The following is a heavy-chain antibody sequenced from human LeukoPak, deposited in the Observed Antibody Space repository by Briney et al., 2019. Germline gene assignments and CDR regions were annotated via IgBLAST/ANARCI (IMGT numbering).Heavy chain of an antibody. CDR2: IYHGGSR. J-gene: IGHJ4*02. CDR3: ARVNINNWHSCDY. Sequence: SETLSLTCAVSGGAISSNNWWGWVRQLPWKGLRWIGDIYHGGSRNYNPSLKSRVTISVDKSRNHYSLTLSSVTAADTAVYYCARVNINNWHSCDYWGQGTLVTVSS. V-gene: IGHV4-4*02. D-gene: IGHD1-1*01. CDR1: GGAISSNNW.